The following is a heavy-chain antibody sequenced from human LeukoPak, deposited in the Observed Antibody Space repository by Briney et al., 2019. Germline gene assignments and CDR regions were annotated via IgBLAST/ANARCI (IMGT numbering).Heavy chain of an antibody. J-gene: IGHJ4*02. D-gene: IGHD3-10*01. V-gene: IGHV3-48*03. CDR2: ISSSGSTI. Sequence: GGSLRLSCAASGFTFSSYEMNWVRQAPGKGLEWVSYISSSGSTIYYADSVKGRFTISRDNAKNSLYMQMDSLRAEDTAVYYCARPDGDYYYGSGSYFHYWGQGTLVTVSS. CDR3: ARPDGDYYYGSGSYFHY. CDR1: GFTFSSYE.